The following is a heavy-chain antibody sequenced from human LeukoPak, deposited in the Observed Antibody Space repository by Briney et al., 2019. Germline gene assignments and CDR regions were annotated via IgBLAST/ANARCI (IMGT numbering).Heavy chain of an antibody. D-gene: IGHD6-19*01. CDR3: ARGRAVAVSFVSGY. J-gene: IGHJ4*02. V-gene: IGHV1-8*01. CDR1: GYTFTSYD. Sequence: GASVKVSCKASGYTFTSYDINWVRQATGQGLEWMGWMNPNSGNTGYAQKFQGRVTMTRNTSISTAYMELSSLRSEDTAVYYCARGRAVAVSFVSGYWGQGTLVTVSS. CDR2: MNPNSGNT.